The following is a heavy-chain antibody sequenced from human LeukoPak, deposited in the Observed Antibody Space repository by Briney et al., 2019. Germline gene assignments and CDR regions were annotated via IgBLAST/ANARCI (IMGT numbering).Heavy chain of an antibody. D-gene: IGHD3-10*01. CDR3: ARAYYYGSGSYIDY. J-gene: IGHJ4*02. CDR2: IIPILGIA. Sequence: GASVKVSCKASGGTFSSYAISWVRQAPGQGLEWTGRIIPILGIANYAQKFQGRVTITADKSTSTAYMELSSLRSEDTAVYYCARAYYYGSGSYIDYWGQGTLVTVSS. V-gene: IGHV1-69*04. CDR1: GGTFSSYA.